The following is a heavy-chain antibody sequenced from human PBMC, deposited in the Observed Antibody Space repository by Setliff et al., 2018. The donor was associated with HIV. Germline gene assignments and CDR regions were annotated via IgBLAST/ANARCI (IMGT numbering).Heavy chain of an antibody. CDR3: ARDRYGDYAYFDY. D-gene: IGHD4-17*01. V-gene: IGHV4-38-2*02. CDR2: IFYNGMA. Sequence: SETLSLTCAVSGASIRNNYYWGWIRQSPRTGLEWIGSIFYNGMAYYNPSLKSRVTMSVDTSKNQFSLKLSSVTAADTAVYYCARDRYGDYAYFDYWGQGTLVTVSS. CDR1: GASIRNNYY. J-gene: IGHJ4*02.